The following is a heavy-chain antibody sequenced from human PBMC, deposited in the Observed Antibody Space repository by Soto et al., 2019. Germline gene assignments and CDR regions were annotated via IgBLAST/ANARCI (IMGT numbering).Heavy chain of an antibody. CDR3: LRAQVVVVPAAKYYYYYYMDV. J-gene: IGHJ6*03. D-gene: IGHD2-2*01. V-gene: IGHV3-53*04. CDR1: GFTVSSNY. Sequence: TGGSLRLSCAASGFTVSSNYMSWVRQAPGKGLEWVSVIYSGGSTYYADSEKGRITISRHNSKNTLYLQMNSLRAEDTAVYYCLRAQVVVVPAAKYYYYYYMDVWGKGTTVTVSS. CDR2: IYSGGST.